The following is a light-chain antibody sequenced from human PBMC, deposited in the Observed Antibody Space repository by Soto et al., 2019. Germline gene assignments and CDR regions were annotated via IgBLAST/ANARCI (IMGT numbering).Light chain of an antibody. V-gene: IGKV1-12*01. CDR2: GIS. CDR3: QQADSFPL. Sequence: DIQMTQSPSSVSASVGDRVTITCRASQAISNWLAWYQQKPGKAPKLLIYGISNLQSGVPSRFSGSGSGTDFTLTISSLQPEDFATYYCQQADSFPLFGPGTKVDIK. J-gene: IGKJ3*01. CDR1: QAISNW.